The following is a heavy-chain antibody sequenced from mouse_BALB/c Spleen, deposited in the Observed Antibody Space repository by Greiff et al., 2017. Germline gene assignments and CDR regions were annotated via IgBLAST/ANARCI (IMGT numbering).Heavy chain of an antibody. CDR3: ASYGNYHYYYAMDY. CDR2: ISTYSGNT. CDR1: GYTFTDYA. Sequence: QVQLKQSGPELVRPGVSVKISCKGSGYTFTDYAMHWVKQSHAKSLEWIGVISTYSGNTNYNQKFKGKATMTVDKSSSTAYMELARLTSEDSAIYYCASYGNYHYYYAMDYWGQGTSVTVSS. V-gene: IGHV1-67*01. D-gene: IGHD2-1*01. J-gene: IGHJ4*01.